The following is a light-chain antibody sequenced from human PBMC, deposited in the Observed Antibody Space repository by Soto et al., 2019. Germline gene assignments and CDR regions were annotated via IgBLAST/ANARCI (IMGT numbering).Light chain of an antibody. V-gene: IGKV1-39*01. CDR3: QQGFGAPWT. CDR1: QSIGRY. Sequence: DIQMTQSPSSLSTSVGDRVTITCRASQSIGRYLNWYQQKPGKVPKLLINAASSLQSGVPSRFSGVGYGTDFNLTISSLQSEDYATYYCQQGFGAPWTFGQGTKVDIK. J-gene: IGKJ1*01. CDR2: AAS.